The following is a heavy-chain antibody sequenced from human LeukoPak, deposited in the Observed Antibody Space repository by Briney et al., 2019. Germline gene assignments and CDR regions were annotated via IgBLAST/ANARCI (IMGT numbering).Heavy chain of an antibody. CDR2: IHPNNGNT. Sequence: GASVKVSCKASGYTFTSYYMHWVRQAPGQGLEWVGIIHPNNGNTRYAQKFQGRVTTTRDTSTSTVYMELSSLRSEDTAVYYCARERWTYDSSGYYEYWGQGTLVTVSS. D-gene: IGHD3-22*01. CDR1: GYTFTSYY. CDR3: ARERWTYDSSGYYEY. V-gene: IGHV1-46*01. J-gene: IGHJ4*02.